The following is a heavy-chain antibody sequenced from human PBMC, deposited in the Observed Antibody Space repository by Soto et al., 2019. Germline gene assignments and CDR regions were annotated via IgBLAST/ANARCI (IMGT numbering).Heavy chain of an antibody. CDR1: GFTFSIHG. CDR3: ATYRYYYYYMDV. Sequence: QVRLVESGGGVVQPGRSLRLSCADSGFTFSIHGMHWVRQAPGKWLEWVAVISYDGSNKYYADSVKGRFTISRDNSKNTLYLQMNSLRAEDTAVYYCATYRYYYYYMDVWGKGTTVTVSS. V-gene: IGHV3-30*03. CDR2: ISYDGSNK. J-gene: IGHJ6*03.